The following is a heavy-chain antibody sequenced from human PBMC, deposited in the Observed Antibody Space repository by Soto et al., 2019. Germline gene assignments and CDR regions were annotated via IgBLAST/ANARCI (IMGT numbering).Heavy chain of an antibody. CDR3: VKGLKPVNDGNSWTFDM. D-gene: IGHD4-4*01. J-gene: IGHJ3*02. CDR1: GFTFDDYA. V-gene: IGHV3-9*01. Sequence: SLRLSCAASGFTFDDYAMHWVRQAPGKGLEWVSGVSWNSGRIGYADSVEGRFTITRDDAKKSVYLQMNSLRSEDTALYYCVKGLKPVNDGNSWTFDMWGQGTMGTVSS. CDR2: VSWNSGRI.